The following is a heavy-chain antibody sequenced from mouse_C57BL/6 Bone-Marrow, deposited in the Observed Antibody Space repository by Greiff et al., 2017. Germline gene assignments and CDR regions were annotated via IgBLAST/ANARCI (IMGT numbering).Heavy chain of an antibody. CDR1: GFTFSSYA. V-gene: IGHV5-4*01. CDR2: ISDGGSYT. CDR3: ARQAIYDGYYVVDY. J-gene: IGHJ2*01. D-gene: IGHD2-3*01. Sequence: EVQGVESGGGLVKPGGSLKLSCAASGFTFSSYAMSWVRQTPEKRLEWVATISDGGSYTYYPDNVKGRFTISRDNAKNNLYLQMSHLKSEDTAMYDCARQAIYDGYYVVDYWGQGTTLTVSS.